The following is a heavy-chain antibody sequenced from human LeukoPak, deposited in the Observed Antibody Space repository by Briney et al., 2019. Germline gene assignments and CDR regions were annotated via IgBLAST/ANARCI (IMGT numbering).Heavy chain of an antibody. CDR2: ISSSGSTI. CDR1: GFAFSDYY. D-gene: IGHD3-16*02. J-gene: IGHJ5*02. Sequence: GGSLRLSCAASGFAFSDYYMSWIRQAPGKGLEWVSSISSSGSTIYYANSVKGRFTISRDNAKNSLYLQMNSLRAEDTAIYYCARAGFLITFGGVISWGQGTLVTVSS. V-gene: IGHV3-11*04. CDR3: ARAGFLITFGGVIS.